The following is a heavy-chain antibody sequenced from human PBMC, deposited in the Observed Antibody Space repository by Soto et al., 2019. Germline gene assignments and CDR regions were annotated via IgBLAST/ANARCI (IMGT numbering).Heavy chain of an antibody. V-gene: IGHV3-30-3*01. D-gene: IGHD6-19*01. Sequence: GGSLRLSCAASGFTFSSYAMHWVRQAPGKGLEWVAVISYDGSNKYYADSVKGRFTISRDNSKNTLYLQMNSLRAEDTAVYYCARDQAPIAVAGTANDYWGQGTLVTVSS. J-gene: IGHJ4*02. CDR2: ISYDGSNK. CDR3: ARDQAPIAVAGTANDY. CDR1: GFTFSSYA.